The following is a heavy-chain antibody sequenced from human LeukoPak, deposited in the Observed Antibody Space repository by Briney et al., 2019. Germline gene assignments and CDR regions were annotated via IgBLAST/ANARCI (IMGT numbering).Heavy chain of an antibody. J-gene: IGHJ4*02. CDR2: ISGSGGST. CDR3: ARKDIEVAGFDY. Sequence: GGSLRLSCAASGFTFSSYAINWVRQAPGKGLEWVSVISGSGGSTYYADSVKGRFTISRDNSKNTLYLQMNSLRAEDTAVYYCARKDIEVAGFDYWGQGTLVTVSS. V-gene: IGHV3-23*01. CDR1: GFTFSSYA. D-gene: IGHD6-19*01.